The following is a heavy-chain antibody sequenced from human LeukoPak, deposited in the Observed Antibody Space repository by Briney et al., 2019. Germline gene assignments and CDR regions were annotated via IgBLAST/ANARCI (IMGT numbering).Heavy chain of an antibody. V-gene: IGHV1-2*02. CDR3: ARRRVLAAAGTNYYYYMDV. CDR1: GYAFTGYY. CDR2: INPNSGGT. Sequence: GASVKVSCKASGYAFTGYYMHWVRQAPGQGLEWMGWINPNSGGTNYAQKLQGRVTMTTDTSTSTAYMELRSLRSDDTAVYYCARRRVLAAAGTNYYYYMDVWGKGTTVTISS. J-gene: IGHJ6*03. D-gene: IGHD6-13*01.